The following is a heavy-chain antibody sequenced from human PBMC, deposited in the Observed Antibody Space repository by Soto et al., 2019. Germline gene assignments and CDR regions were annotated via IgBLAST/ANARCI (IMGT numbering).Heavy chain of an antibody. J-gene: IGHJ4*02. V-gene: IGHV4-39*01. CDR3: ARRCSSTSCYNAFDY. Sequence: SETLSLTCTVSGGSISSSSYYWGWIRQPPGKGLEWIGSIYYSGSTYYNPSLKSRVTISVDTSKNQFSLKLSSVTAADTAVYYCARRCSSTSCYNAFDYWGQGTLVTVSS. CDR2: IYYSGST. D-gene: IGHD2-2*02. CDR1: GGSISSSSYY.